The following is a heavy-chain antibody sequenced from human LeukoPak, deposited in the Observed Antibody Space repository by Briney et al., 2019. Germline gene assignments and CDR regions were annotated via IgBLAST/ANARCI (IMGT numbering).Heavy chain of an antibody. CDR3: ARGPYYDFWSGYSSAEYFQH. V-gene: IGHV1-8*03. CDR1: GYTFTSYD. CDR2: MNPNSGNT. D-gene: IGHD3-3*01. J-gene: IGHJ1*01. Sequence: ASVKVSCKASGYTFTSYDINWVRQATGQGLEWMGWMNPNSGNTGYAQKFQGRVTITRNTSISTAYMELSSLRSDDTAVYYCARGPYYDFWSGYSSAEYFQHWGQGTLVTVSS.